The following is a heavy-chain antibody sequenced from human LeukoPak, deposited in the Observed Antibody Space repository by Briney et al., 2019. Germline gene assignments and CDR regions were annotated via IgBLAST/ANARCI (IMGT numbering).Heavy chain of an antibody. CDR3: ARDAPAIVGAMRY. CDR2: INPNSGGT. D-gene: IGHD1-26*01. J-gene: IGHJ4*02. Sequence: ASAKVSCKASGYTFTGYYMHWVRQAPGQGLEWMGWINPNSGGTNYAQKFQGRVTMTRDTSISTAYMELSRLRSDDTAVYYCARDAPAIVGAMRYWGQGTLVTVSS. CDR1: GYTFTGYY. V-gene: IGHV1-2*02.